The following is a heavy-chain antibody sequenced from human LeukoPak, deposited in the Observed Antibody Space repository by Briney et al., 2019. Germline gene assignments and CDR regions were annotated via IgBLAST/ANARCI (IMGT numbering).Heavy chain of an antibody. CDR1: GFTFSSYS. V-gene: IGHV3-21*01. CDR3: SRGGRGVGVGGLFGYYYGMDV. CDR2: ISSSSSYI. J-gene: IGHJ6*04. Sequence: PGGSLRLSCATSGFTFSSYSMNWVRQAPGKGLEWVSSISSSSSYIYYADSVKGRFTISRDNARNSLYLQMNSLRAEDTAVYYYSRGGRGVGVGGLFGYYYGMDVWGKGTTVTVSS. D-gene: IGHD3-10*01.